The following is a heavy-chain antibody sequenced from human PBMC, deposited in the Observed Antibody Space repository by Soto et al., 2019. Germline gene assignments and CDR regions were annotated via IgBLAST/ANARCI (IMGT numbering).Heavy chain of an antibody. D-gene: IGHD6-25*01. CDR3: ARDAERNWFDH. CDR2: IGPYSGVT. V-gene: IGHV1-2*02. CDR1: VYTFTYHY. J-gene: IGHJ5*02. Sequence: XSVKVSCKASVYTFTYHYMHWLRQAPGQGLEWVGWIGPYSGVTKYAQKFQGRVTMTGDMSISTAYMELSRLRSDDTAVYYCARDAERNWFDHWGQGPLVTVSS.